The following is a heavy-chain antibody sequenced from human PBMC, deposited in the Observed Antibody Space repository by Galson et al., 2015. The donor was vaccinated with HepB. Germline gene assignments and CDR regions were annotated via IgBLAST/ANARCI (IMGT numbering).Heavy chain of an antibody. J-gene: IGHJ6*03. CDR1: GYSFTNYW. CDR2: IDPSDSYT. D-gene: IGHD2-21*02. Sequence: QSGAEVKKPGESLRISCKGSGYSFTNYWITWVRQMPGKGLEWMGRIDPSDSYTNYSPSFQGHVTISADKSISTAYLQWSSLKASDTAMYYCARLTDYYYYMDVWGKGTTVTVSS. V-gene: IGHV5-10-1*01. CDR3: ARLTDYYYYMDV.